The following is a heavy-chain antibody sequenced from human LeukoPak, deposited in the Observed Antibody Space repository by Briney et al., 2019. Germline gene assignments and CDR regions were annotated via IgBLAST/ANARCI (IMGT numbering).Heavy chain of an antibody. D-gene: IGHD3-3*01. CDR1: GFTFSSYA. CDR2: ISYDGSNK. J-gene: IGHJ4*02. V-gene: IGHV3-30-3*01. Sequence: GRSLRLSCAASGFTFSSYAMHWVRQAPGKGLEWVAVISYDGSNKYYADSVKGRFTISRDNSKNTLYLQMNSLRAEDTAVYYCARGTIGQYYFDYWGQGTLVTASS. CDR3: ARGTIGQYYFDY.